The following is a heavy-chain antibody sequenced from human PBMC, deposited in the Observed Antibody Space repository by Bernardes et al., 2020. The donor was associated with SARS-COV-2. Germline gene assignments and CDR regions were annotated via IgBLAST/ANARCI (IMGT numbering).Heavy chain of an antibody. Sequence: GGSLRLSCAASGFTFSDYYMSWIRQAPGKGLEWVSYISSSGSTIYYADSVKGRFTISRDNAKNSLYLQMNSLRAEDTAVYYCARDPAEQQLDPDTNYWGQGTLVTVSS. CDR3: ARDPAEQQLDPDTNY. CDR1: GFTFSDYY. D-gene: IGHD6-13*01. CDR2: ISSSGSTI. J-gene: IGHJ4*02. V-gene: IGHV3-11*01.